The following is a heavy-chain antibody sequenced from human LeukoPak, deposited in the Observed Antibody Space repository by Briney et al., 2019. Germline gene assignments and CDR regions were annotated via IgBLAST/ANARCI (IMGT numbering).Heavy chain of an antibody. J-gene: IGHJ4*02. CDR1: GFTFSKYW. CDR3: ARDRRIAVAGTGGIDY. Sequence: GSLRLXXAASGFTFSKYWMSWVRQPPGKGLEWIGEIYHSGSTNYNPSLKSRVTISVDKSKNQFSLKLSSVTAADTAVYYCARDRRIAVAGTGGIDYWGQGTLVTVSS. V-gene: IGHV4-4*02. D-gene: IGHD6-19*01. CDR2: IYHSGST.